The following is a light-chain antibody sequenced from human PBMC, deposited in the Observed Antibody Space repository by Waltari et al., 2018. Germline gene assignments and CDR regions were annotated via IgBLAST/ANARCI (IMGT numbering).Light chain of an antibody. J-gene: IGLJ2*01. V-gene: IGLV3-21*04. CDR2: YDN. CDR1: DIESKS. CDR3: QVWDDVTNSGV. Sequence: SYVLTQPPSVSVDPGKTARLTCGGDDIESKSVNWYQQKPGQAPVLVMFYDNDRPSEMPARFSGSNSGNTATLTITWVEAGDEADYHCQVWDDVTNSGVFGGGTKLTVL.